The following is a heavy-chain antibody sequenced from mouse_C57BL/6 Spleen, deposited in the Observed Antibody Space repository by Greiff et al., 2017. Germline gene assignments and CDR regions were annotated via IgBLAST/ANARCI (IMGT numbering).Heavy chain of an antibody. D-gene: IGHD2-5*01. Sequence: QVQLQQSGAELVRPGASVTLSCKASGYTFTDYEMHWVKQTPVHGLEWIGAIDPETGGTAYNQKFKGKAILTADKSSSTAYMELRSLTSEDSAVYYCTRDSNWRYFDVWGTGTTVTVSS. CDR1: GYTFTDYE. CDR3: TRDSNWRYFDV. J-gene: IGHJ1*03. V-gene: IGHV1-15*01. CDR2: IDPETGGT.